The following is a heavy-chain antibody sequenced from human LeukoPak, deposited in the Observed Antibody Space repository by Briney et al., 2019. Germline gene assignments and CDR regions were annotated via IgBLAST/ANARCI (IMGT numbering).Heavy chain of an antibody. V-gene: IGHV4-30-2*01. CDR2: IYHSGST. D-gene: IGHD6-6*01. CDR3: ARWSSSGSWFDP. CDR1: GGSISSGGYY. Sequence: SQTLSLTCTVSGGSISSGGYYWSWIRQPPGKGLEWIGYIYHSGSTYYNPSLKSRVTISVDRSKNQFSLKLSSVTAADTAVYYCARWSSSGSWFDPWGQGTLVTVSS. J-gene: IGHJ5*02.